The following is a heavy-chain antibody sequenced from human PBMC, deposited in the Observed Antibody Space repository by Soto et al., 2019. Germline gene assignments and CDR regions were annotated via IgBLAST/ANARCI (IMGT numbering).Heavy chain of an antibody. CDR2: IYYSGST. Sequence: QVQLHESGPGLVKPSETLSLTCTVSGGSISTYYWTWIRQPPGKGLEWIGYIYYSGSTSYNPSLKSRVTVSVDTSKNQFSLKLNSVTAADTAVYYCARARLVYSHDFGGEDWYSDLWGRGTLVTVSS. D-gene: IGHD4-17*01. CDR3: ARARLVYSHDFGGEDWYSDL. CDR1: GGSISTYY. V-gene: IGHV4-59*01. J-gene: IGHJ2*01.